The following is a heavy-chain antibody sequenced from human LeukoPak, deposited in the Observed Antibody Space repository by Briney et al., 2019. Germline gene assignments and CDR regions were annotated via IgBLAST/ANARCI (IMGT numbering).Heavy chain of an antibody. D-gene: IGHD6-25*01. Sequence: GESLKISCKGSGYSFTSYWIGWVRPMPGKGLEWMGIIYPGDSDTKYSPSFQGQVTISDDKSINTAYLQWSSLKASDTAMFYCARQRLSSAYFYYFGMDVWGQGTTVTVSS. J-gene: IGHJ6*02. CDR2: IYPGDSDT. CDR3: ARQRLSSAYFYYFGMDV. CDR1: GYSFTSYW. V-gene: IGHV5-51*01.